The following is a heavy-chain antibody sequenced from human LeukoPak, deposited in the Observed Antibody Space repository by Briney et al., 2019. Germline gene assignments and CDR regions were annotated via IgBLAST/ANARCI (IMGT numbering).Heavy chain of an antibody. CDR2: IYVSGST. V-gene: IGHV4-4*07. D-gene: IGHD1/OR15-1a*01. J-gene: IGHJ3*02. Sequence: SETLSLACTVSGVSVSTYYWSWMRQPAGKGLEWIGRIYVSGSTNYNPSLKSRVTISVDTSKNQFSLKLSSVTAADTAVYYCARDTGFANNDAFDIWGQGTMVTVSS. CDR3: ARDTGFANNDAFDI. CDR1: GVSVSTYY.